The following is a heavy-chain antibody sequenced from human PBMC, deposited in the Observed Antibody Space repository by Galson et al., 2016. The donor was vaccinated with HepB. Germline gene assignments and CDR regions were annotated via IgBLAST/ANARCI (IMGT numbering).Heavy chain of an antibody. D-gene: IGHD3-22*01. CDR1: GFTFSNYG. CDR3: TMISWSTSSGFGF. J-gene: IGHJ4*02. CDR2: VSGSGDNT. Sequence: SLRLSCAASGFTFSNYGMSWVRQAPGKGLEWVSAVSGSGDNTYYADSVKGRFTISRDNSRNTVYVQINSLRAEDTAIYYCTMISWSTSSGFGFWGQGTRATVSS. V-gene: IGHV3-23*01.